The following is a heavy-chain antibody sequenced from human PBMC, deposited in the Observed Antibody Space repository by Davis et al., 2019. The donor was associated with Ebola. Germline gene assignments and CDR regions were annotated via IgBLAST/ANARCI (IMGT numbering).Heavy chain of an antibody. D-gene: IGHD5-18*01. V-gene: IGHV4-59*01. J-gene: IGHJ2*01. CDR3: ARSPGGYSLDWYFDL. CDR2: IYYSGST. CDR1: GGSISSYY. Sequence: MPSETLSLTCNVPGGSISSYYWSWILQPPGKGLEWIGYIYYSGSTNYNPSLKSRVTISVDTSKNQFSLKLSSVTAADTAVYYCARSPGGYSLDWYFDLWGRGTLVTVSS.